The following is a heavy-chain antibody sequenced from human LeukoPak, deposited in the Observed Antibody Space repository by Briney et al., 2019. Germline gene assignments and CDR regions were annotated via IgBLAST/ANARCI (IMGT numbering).Heavy chain of an antibody. V-gene: IGHV4-59*01. Sequence: SETLSLTCTVSGGSISGYYWSWVRQPPGKGLEWIGYIYDSGTANYNPSLKSRVTISEDTSKNQFSLKLTSVTAADTAVYYCAKKVESKWFDPWGQGTLVTVSS. CDR2: IYDSGTA. CDR1: GGSISGYY. CDR3: AKKVESKWFDP. J-gene: IGHJ5*02. D-gene: IGHD1-1*01.